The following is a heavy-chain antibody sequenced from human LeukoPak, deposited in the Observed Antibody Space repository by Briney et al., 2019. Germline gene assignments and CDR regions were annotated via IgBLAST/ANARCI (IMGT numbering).Heavy chain of an antibody. J-gene: IGHJ4*02. V-gene: IGHV3-30*18. CDR1: GFTFSSYG. CDR3: AKDPHTVPYDYVWGSYRTAGFDY. Sequence: PGGSLRLSCAASGFTFSSYGMHWVRQAPGKGLEWVAVISYDGSNKYYADSVKSRFTSSRDNSKNTLYLQMNSLRAEDTAVYYCAKDPHTVPYDYVWGSYRTAGFDYWGQGTLVTVSS. CDR2: ISYDGSNK. D-gene: IGHD3-16*02.